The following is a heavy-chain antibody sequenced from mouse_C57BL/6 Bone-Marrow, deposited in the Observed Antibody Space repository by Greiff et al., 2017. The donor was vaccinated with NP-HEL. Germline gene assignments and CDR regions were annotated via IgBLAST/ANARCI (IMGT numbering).Heavy chain of an antibody. J-gene: IGHJ1*03. CDR3: ASGGSSYWYFDV. D-gene: IGHD1-1*01. CDR2: ISSGSSTI. Sequence: EVQRVESGGGLVKPGGSLKLSCAASGFTFSDYGMHWVRQAPEKGLEWVAYISSGSSTIYYADTVKGRFTISRDNAKNTLFLQMTSLRSEDTAMYYCASGGSSYWYFDVWGTGTTVTVSS. V-gene: IGHV5-17*01. CDR1: GFTFSDYG.